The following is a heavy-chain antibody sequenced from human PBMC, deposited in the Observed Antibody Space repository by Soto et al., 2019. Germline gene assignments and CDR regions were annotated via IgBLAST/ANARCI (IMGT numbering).Heavy chain of an antibody. CDR3: APHVYCSGGSCQYDAFAI. J-gene: IGHJ3*02. D-gene: IGHD2-15*01. CDR2: ITAGGDGT. Sequence: EVQVLESGGGLVQPGGSLRLSCEASGITFSNYMMTWIRQAPGKGLEWVSTITAGGDGTYYADSVKGRFTMSRETSKNTLSLPMNSLRAEDTAVYYCAPHVYCSGGSCQYDAFAIRGQGTMVTVSS. V-gene: IGHV3-23*01. CDR1: GITFSNYM.